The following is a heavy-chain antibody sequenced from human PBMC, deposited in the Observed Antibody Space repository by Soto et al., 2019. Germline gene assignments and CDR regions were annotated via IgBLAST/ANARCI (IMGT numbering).Heavy chain of an antibody. CDR2: ISYDGSNK. V-gene: IGHV3-30*18. J-gene: IGHJ4*02. CDR3: AKEGLLWFGEYIDY. Sequence: GGSLRLSCAASGFTFSSYGMHWVRQAPGKGLEWVAVISYDGSNKYYADSVKGRFTISRDNSKNTLYLQMNSLRAEDTAVYYCAKEGLLWFGEYIDYWGQGTLVTVSS. CDR1: GFTFSSYG. D-gene: IGHD3-10*01.